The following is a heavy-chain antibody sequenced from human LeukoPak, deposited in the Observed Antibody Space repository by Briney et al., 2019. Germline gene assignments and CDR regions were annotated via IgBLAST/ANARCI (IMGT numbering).Heavy chain of an antibody. D-gene: IGHD4-17*01. Sequence: ASVKVSSKASEYGFTNYYIHWVRQAPGQGLEWMGAIQFSGGTTTYAQKFQGRVTMTRDTSTNTVYMELNSLRSDDTAVYYCAREGTTTVTKNFDYWGQGTLVTVSS. CDR1: EYGFTNYY. J-gene: IGHJ4*02. CDR3: AREGTTTVTKNFDY. CDR2: IQFSGGTT. V-gene: IGHV1-46*01.